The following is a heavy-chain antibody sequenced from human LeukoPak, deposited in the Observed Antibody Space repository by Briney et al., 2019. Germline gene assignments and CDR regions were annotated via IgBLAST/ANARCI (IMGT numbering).Heavy chain of an antibody. V-gene: IGHV4-34*01. J-gene: IGHJ6*02. Sequence: SETLSLTCAVYGGSFSGYYWSWIRQPPGKGLEWIGEINHSGSTNYNPSLKSRVTISVDTSKNQFSLKLSSVTAADTAVYYCARSPHYDYVWGSYRRTDYYYYGMDVWGQGTTVTVSS. CDR2: INHSGST. D-gene: IGHD3-16*02. CDR3: ARSPHYDYVWGSYRRTDYYYYGMDV. CDR1: GGSFSGYY.